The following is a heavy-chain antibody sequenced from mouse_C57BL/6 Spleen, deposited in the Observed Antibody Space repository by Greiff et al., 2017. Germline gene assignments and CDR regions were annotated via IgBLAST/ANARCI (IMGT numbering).Heavy chain of an antibody. V-gene: IGHV1-62-2*01. Sequence: QVQLQQSGAELVKPGASVKLSCKASGYTFTEYTIHWVKQRSGQGLEWIGWFYPGSGSIKYNEKFKDKATLTEDKSSSTVYMELSRLTSEDSAVYFCARHLPYYYGSSYGYFDVWGTGTTVTVSS. CDR2: FYPGSGSI. D-gene: IGHD1-1*01. CDR3: ARHLPYYYGSSYGYFDV. CDR1: GYTFTEYT. J-gene: IGHJ1*03.